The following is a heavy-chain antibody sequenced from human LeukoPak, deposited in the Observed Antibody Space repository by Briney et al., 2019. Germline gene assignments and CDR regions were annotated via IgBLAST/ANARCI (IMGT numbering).Heavy chain of an antibody. CDR1: GYSFTSYW. V-gene: IGHV5-51*01. D-gene: IGHD2-15*01. CDR3: ARRRYCSGGSCYSDWFDP. J-gene: IGHJ5*02. Sequence: GESLKISCKGSGYSFTSYWIGLVRQMPGKGLEWMGIIYPGDSDTRYSPSFQGQVTISADKSISTAYLQWSSLKASDTAMYYCARRRYCSGGSCYSDWFDPWGQGTLVTVSS. CDR2: IYPGDSDT.